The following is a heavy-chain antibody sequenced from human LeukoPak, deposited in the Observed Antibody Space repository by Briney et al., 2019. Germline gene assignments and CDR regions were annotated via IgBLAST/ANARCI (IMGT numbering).Heavy chain of an antibody. J-gene: IGHJ4*02. CDR3: AKDVYDRAPFDY. CDR1: GFTFSSYG. Sequence: PGGSLRLSCAASGFTFSSYGMHWVRQAPGKGLEWVAFIRYDGSNKYYADSVKGRFTISRDNSKNTLYLQMNSLRAEDTAVYYCAKDVYDRAPFDYWGQGTLVTVSS. V-gene: IGHV3-30*02. D-gene: IGHD3-22*01. CDR2: IRYDGSNK.